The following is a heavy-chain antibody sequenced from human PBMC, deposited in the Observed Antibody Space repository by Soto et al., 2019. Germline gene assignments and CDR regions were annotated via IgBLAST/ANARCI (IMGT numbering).Heavy chain of an antibody. V-gene: IGHV1-18*01. J-gene: IGHJ6*02. CDR2: ISAYNGNT. CDR1: GYTFTSYG. CDR3: ARHSSDCTNGVCYLDNYYYYGMDV. D-gene: IGHD2-8*01. Sequence: GASVKVSCKASGYTFTSYGISWVRQAPGQGLEWMGWISAYNGNTNYAQKLQGRVTMTTDTSTSTAYMELRSLRSDDTAVYYCARHSSDCTNGVCYLDNYYYYGMDVWGQGTTVTV.